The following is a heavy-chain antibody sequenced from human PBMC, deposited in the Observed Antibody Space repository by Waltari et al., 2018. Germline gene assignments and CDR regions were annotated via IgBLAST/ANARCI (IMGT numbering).Heavy chain of an antibody. CDR1: IFTFGGSG. CDR2: MSWNSGNI. CDR3: AKDRLSDWGVGGPEAFEM. D-gene: IGHD7-27*01. J-gene: IGHJ3*02. V-gene: IGHV3-9*01. Sequence: EVHLVESGGGLVQPGRSLRLSCAAPIFTFGGSGMPWVRQAPGKGLEWVSGMSWNSGNIAYADSVRGRFTISRDNAKNSLYLQMNSLRREDTAIYYCAKDRLSDWGVGGPEAFEMWGKGTMVTVSS.